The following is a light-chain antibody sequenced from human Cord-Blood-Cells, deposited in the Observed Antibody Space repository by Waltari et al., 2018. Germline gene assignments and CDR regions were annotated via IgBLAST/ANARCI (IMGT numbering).Light chain of an antibody. CDR2: EVS. CDR3: CSYAGSSTLV. J-gene: IGLJ3*02. Sequence: QSALTQPASVSRSPGQSITISCTGTSSSVGSSNLVPWYQQHPGKAPKLMIYEVSKRPSGVSNRFSGSKSGNTASLTISGLQAEDEADYYCCSYAGSSTLVFGGGTKLTVL. V-gene: IGLV2-23*02. CDR1: SSSVGSSNL.